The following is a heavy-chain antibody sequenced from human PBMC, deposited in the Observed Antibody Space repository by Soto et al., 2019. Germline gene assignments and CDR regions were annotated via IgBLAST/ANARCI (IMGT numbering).Heavy chain of an antibody. D-gene: IGHD2-15*01. CDR2: ISAYNGNT. Sequence: ASVKVSCKASGYTFTSYGISWVRQAPGQGLEWMGWISAYNGNTNYAQKLQGRVTMTTDTSTSTAYMELRSLRSDDTAVYYCARDRCSGGSCYIRWFDPWGQGTLVTVSS. V-gene: IGHV1-18*01. CDR3: ARDRCSGGSCYIRWFDP. CDR1: GYTFTSYG. J-gene: IGHJ5*02.